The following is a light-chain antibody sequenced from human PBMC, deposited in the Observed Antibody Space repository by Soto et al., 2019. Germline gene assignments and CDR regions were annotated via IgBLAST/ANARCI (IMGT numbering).Light chain of an antibody. CDR3: LQDYNYPRT. CDR2: DAS. J-gene: IGKJ1*01. V-gene: IGKV3-11*01. CDR1: QSVGSS. Sequence: EVVLTQSPATLSLSPGERATLSCRASQSVGSSLAWYQQVPGRAPRLLIFDASNRATGIPARFSGSGSGTDFTLTISSLEPEDFATYYCLQDYNYPRTFGQGTRVEI.